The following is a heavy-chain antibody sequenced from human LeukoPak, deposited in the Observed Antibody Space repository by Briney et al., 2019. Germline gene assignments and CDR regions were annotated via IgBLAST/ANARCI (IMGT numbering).Heavy chain of an antibody. CDR2: IYYSGGT. V-gene: IGHV4-61*05. J-gene: IGHJ3*02. CDR1: GGSISSSSYY. CDR3: ARQKWRHDAFDI. Sequence: SETLSLTCTVSGGSISSSSYYWGWIRQPPGKGLEWIGYIYYSGGTNYNPSLKSRVTISVDTSKNQFSLKLSSVTAADTAVYYCARQKWRHDAFDIWGQGTMVTVSS. D-gene: IGHD5-12*01.